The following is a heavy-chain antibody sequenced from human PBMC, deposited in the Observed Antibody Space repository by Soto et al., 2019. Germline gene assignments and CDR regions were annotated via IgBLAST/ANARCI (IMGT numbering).Heavy chain of an antibody. CDR3: ARDDPGYSSSWHNWFDP. Sequence: GGSLRLSCAASGFTFSSYSMNWVRQAPGKGLEWVSYISSSSSTIYYADSVKGRFTISKDKAKNSLYLQMNSLRDGDTAVYYCARDDPGYSSSWHNWFDPWGQGTLVTVSS. V-gene: IGHV3-48*02. CDR2: ISSSSSTI. CDR1: GFTFSSYS. J-gene: IGHJ5*02. D-gene: IGHD6-13*01.